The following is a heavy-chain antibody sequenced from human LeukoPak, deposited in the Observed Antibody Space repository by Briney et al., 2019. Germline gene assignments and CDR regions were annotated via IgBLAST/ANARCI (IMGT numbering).Heavy chain of an antibody. CDR1: GFTVSKNY. CDR3: ASINNDKLGYCSGGSCWSNY. V-gene: IGHV3-66*01. D-gene: IGHD2-15*01. Sequence: AGGSLRLSCEVTGFTVSKNYMNWVRQAPGKGLEWVSIIDSGGTTYYANSVRGRFTISRDNSKNTLYLQMNSLRAEDTALYYCASINNDKLGYCSGGSCWSNYWGQGTLVTVSS. J-gene: IGHJ4*02. CDR2: IDSGGTT.